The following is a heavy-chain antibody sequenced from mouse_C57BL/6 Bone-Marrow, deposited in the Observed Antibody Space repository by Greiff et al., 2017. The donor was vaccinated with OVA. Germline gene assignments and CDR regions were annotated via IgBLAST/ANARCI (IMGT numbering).Heavy chain of an antibody. V-gene: IGHV3-6*01. CDR1: GYSITSGYY. CDR3: ARRVDY. CDR2: ISYDGSN. J-gene: IGHJ2*01. Sequence: EVKLMESGPGLVKPSQSLSLTCSVTGYSITSGYYWNWIRQFPGNKLEWMGYISYDGSNNYNPSLKNRIAITRDTSKNQFFLKLNSVTTEDTATYYCARRVDYWGQGTTLTVSS.